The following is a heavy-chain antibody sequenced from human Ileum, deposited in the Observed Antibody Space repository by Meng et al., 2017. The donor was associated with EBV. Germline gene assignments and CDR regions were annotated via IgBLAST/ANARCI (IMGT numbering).Heavy chain of an antibody. V-gene: IGHV1-8*01. Sequence: GQGVQFGGEVKKAGASVKVSCKASGYTFTSYDINWVRQGTGQGLEWMGWMNPNRGTTGYAQKFQGRVTMTRNISKSTAYMDLSSLRSEDAAAYYCATGVADFEYWGQGTLVTVSS. J-gene: IGHJ4*02. D-gene: IGHD6-19*01. CDR3: ATGVADFEY. CDR2: MNPNRGTT. CDR1: GYTFTSYD.